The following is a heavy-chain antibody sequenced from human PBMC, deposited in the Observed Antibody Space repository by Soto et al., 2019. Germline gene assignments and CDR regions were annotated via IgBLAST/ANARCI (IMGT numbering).Heavy chain of an antibody. Sequence: QVQLVQSGAEVKKPGSSVKVSCKASGGTFSSYAISWVRQAPGQGLEWMGGIIPIFGTANYAQKFQGRVTITADESTCTAYMELSSLRSEDTAVYYCASPARRGIPGSDAFDIWGQGTMVTVSS. D-gene: IGHD1-20*01. CDR3: ASPARRGIPGSDAFDI. CDR1: GGTFSSYA. J-gene: IGHJ3*02. V-gene: IGHV1-69*12. CDR2: IIPIFGTA.